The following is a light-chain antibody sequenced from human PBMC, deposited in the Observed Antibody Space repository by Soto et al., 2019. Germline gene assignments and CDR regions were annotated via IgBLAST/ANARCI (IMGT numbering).Light chain of an antibody. V-gene: IGKV3-15*01. Sequence: EIVMTQSPATLSVSPGERATLSCRASQSVSSTLAWYQQNPGQAPRLLIYGASTRATGIPARFSGSGSGTEFTLTISSLQSEDFEVYYCQQYNNWPYTFGQGTKLEIK. CDR2: GAS. CDR3: QQYNNWPYT. J-gene: IGKJ2*01. CDR1: QSVSST.